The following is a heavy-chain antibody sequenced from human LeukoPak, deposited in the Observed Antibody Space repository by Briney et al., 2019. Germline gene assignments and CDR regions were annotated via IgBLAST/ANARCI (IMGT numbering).Heavy chain of an antibody. Sequence: SETLSLTCTVSGGSISSYYWSWIRQPPGKGLEWIGYFYYRGSTNYNPSLKSRVSISVDTSKNQLSLKLSPVTAADTAVYYCASMSAYDYFFNYWGQGTLVTVSS. CDR2: FYYRGST. CDR3: ASMSAYDYFFNY. D-gene: IGHD5-12*01. V-gene: IGHV4-59*01. CDR1: GGSISSYY. J-gene: IGHJ4*02.